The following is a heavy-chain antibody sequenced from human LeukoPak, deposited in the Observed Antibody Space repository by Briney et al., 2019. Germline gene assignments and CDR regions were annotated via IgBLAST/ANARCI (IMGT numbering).Heavy chain of an antibody. Sequence: PGGSLRLSCAASGFIFRNAWMSWVRQAPGKGLEWVGRIKSKTDGGTTDFSAPVKGRFIISRDDSKNTLYLQMNSLKTEDTAVYYCTTLYYYDNGRYSRSHRTYYFDYWGQGTLVTVSS. J-gene: IGHJ4*02. CDR1: GFIFRNAW. D-gene: IGHD3-22*01. V-gene: IGHV3-15*01. CDR2: IKSKTDGGTT. CDR3: TTLYYYDNGRYSRSHRTYYFDY.